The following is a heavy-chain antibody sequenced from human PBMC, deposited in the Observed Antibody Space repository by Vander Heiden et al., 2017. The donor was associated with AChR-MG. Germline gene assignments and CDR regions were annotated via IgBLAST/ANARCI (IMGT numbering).Heavy chain of an antibody. V-gene: IGHV1-18*04. CDR3: ARDWYSSDTHWYFDY. CDR1: GYTFLDYG. J-gene: IGHJ2*01. D-gene: IGHD6-19*01. Sequence: QPQLVQSGSEVKEPGASVKVSCKASGYTFLDYGVSWVRQAPGQGLEWMGWVSANSGKTNYAQKFQARVIMTTDTFTTTAYMELRSLTSDDTAVYYCARDWYSSDTHWYFDYWGRGTQVTVSS. CDR2: VSANSGKT.